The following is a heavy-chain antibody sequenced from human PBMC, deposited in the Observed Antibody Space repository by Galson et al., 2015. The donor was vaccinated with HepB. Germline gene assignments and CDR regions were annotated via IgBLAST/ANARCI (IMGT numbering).Heavy chain of an antibody. CDR3: ARDPGIAAAWYPDY. D-gene: IGHD6-13*01. CDR1: GFTFSSYS. J-gene: IGHJ4*02. V-gene: IGHV3-21*01. CDR2: ISSSSSYI. Sequence: SLRLSCADSGFTFSSYSMNWVRQAPGEGLEWVSSISSSSSYIYYADSVKGRFTISRDNAKNSLYLQMNSLRAEDTAVYYCARDPGIAAAWYPDYWGQGTLVTVSS.